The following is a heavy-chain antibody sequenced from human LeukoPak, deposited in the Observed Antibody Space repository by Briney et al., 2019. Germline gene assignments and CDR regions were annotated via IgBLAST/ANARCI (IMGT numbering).Heavy chain of an antibody. J-gene: IGHJ5*02. D-gene: IGHD4-17*01. Sequence: SGPTLVKPTQTLTLTCTFSGFSLSTSGVGVGWIRQPPGKALEWLALIYWDDDKRYSPSLKSRLTITKDTSKTQVVLTMTNMDPVDTATYYCAHTDYGDSGANWFDPWGQGTLVTVSS. V-gene: IGHV2-5*02. CDR2: IYWDDDK. CDR3: AHTDYGDSGANWFDP. CDR1: GFSLSTSGVG.